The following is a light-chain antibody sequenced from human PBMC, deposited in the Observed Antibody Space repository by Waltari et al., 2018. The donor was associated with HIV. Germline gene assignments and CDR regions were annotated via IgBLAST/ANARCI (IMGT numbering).Light chain of an antibody. CDR2: DVS. CDR1: SSDVGGYNY. V-gene: IGLV2-11*01. Sequence: QSALTQPRSVSGSPGQSVTISCTGTSSDVGGYNYVSWYQQHPGKAPKLMIYDVSKRPSGVPAHFSCSKSGNTASLTISGLQAEDEADYYCCSYAGSYTLVFGGGTKLTVL. J-gene: IGLJ2*01. CDR3: CSYAGSYTLV.